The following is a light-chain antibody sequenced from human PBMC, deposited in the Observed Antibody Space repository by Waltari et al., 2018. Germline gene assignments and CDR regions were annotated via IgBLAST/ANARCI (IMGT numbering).Light chain of an antibody. J-gene: IGLJ7*01. CDR2: TNS. CDR3: QVWDVESDHVF. Sequence: SYGLTQPPSVSVSPGQTARITCGGDYFGTEDVNWYQQKPPPAPLLVIYTNSARPSGIPDRFSGSRSGNTATLIIGGVEAGDEAEYYCQVWDVESDHVFFGGGTRLTVL. CDR1: YFGTED. V-gene: IGLV3-21*01.